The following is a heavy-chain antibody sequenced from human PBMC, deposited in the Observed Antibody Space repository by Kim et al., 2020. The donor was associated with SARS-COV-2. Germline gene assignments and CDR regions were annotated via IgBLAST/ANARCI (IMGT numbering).Heavy chain of an antibody. CDR3: ARGPPPDFDY. J-gene: IGHJ4*02. CDR1: GGSINNYY. CDR2: IYTTGST. Sequence: SETLSLTCTVPGGSINNYYWSWIRQPAGKGLEWIGRIYTTGSTDYNPSLKSRVTMSVDTSTKQFSLTLSSVTAADTAVYYCARGPPPDFDYWGQGTLVTVSS. V-gene: IGHV4-4*07.